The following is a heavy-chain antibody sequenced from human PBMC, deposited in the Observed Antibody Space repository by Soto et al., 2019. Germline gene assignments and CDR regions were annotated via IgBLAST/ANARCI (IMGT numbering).Heavy chain of an antibody. V-gene: IGHV4-61*01. J-gene: IGHJ4*02. Sequence: QVQLQESGPGLVKPSETLSLTCTVSGGSVSSGRFYWRWIRQPPGKGLEWIGYIYYSGSTKYNPSLTSRVTISVDTSKNQFSLKLTSVTAADTAVYYCARSGSGSGWLGGQGTLVTVSS. CDR1: GGSVSSGRFY. CDR2: IYYSGST. D-gene: IGHD6-19*01. CDR3: ARSGSGSGWL.